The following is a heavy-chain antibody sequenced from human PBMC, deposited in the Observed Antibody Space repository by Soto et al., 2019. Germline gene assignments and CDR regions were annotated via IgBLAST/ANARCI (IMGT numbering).Heavy chain of an antibody. CDR1: GGTFSSYT. J-gene: IGHJ1*01. D-gene: IGHD2-15*01. CDR3: ARDELRGYCSGGSCPAEYFQH. V-gene: IGHV1-69*08. Sequence: QVQLVQSGAEVKKPGSSVKVSCKASGGTFSSYTISWVRQAPGQGLEWMGRIIPILGIANYAQKFQGRVTITADKSTSTAYMELSSLRSEDTAVYYCARDELRGYCSGGSCPAEYFQHWGQGTLVTVSS. CDR2: IIPILGIA.